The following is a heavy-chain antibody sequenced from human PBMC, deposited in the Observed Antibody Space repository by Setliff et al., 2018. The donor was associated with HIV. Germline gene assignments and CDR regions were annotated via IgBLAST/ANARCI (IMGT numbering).Heavy chain of an antibody. Sequence: GGSLRLSCAGSGFNFSSYGMNWVRQAPGKGLEWVASISAGGPYIYYVDSVKGRFTISRDNAKNSLFLQMNSLRPEDTAVYYCAREIRTVYTGGHYFYGIDVWGQGTAVTVSS. V-gene: IGHV3-21*01. CDR2: ISAGGPYI. CDR3: AREIRTVYTGGHYFYGIDV. J-gene: IGHJ6*02. D-gene: IGHD3-16*01. CDR1: GFNFSSYG.